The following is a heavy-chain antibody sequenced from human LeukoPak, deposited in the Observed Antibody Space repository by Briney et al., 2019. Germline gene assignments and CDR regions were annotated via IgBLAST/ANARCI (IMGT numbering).Heavy chain of an antibody. CDR2: INPNSGDT. CDR3: ARDLTGTAEDY. Sequence: ASVKVSCKASGYTFSSYYMHWVRQAPGQGLEWMGWINPNSGDTHYAQKFRDRVTMTKDTSISTAYMELSRLSPDDTAVYYCARDLTGTAEDYWGQGTLVTVSS. J-gene: IGHJ4*02. V-gene: IGHV1-2*02. CDR1: GYTFSSYY. D-gene: IGHD1-20*01.